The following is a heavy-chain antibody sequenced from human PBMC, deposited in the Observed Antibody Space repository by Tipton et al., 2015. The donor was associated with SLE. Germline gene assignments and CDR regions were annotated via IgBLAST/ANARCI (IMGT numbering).Heavy chain of an antibody. CDR1: GYTFTSYA. CDR2: INAGNGNT. Sequence: QVQLVQSGAEVKKPGASVKVSCKASGYTFTSYAMHWVRQAPGQRLEWMGWINAGNGNTNYAQKLQGRVTMTTDTSTSTAYMELRSLRSDDTAVYYCAREYSTFEAAYYYYYGMDVWGQVTTVTVSS. J-gene: IGHJ6*02. V-gene: IGHV1-3*01. D-gene: IGHD6-13*01. CDR3: AREYSTFEAAYYYYYGMDV.